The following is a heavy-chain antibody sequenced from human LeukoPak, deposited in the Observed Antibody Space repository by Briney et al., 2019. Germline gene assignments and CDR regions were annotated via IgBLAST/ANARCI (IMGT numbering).Heavy chain of an antibody. CDR2: IYDSGST. Sequence: SQTLSLTCTVSGGSISRGASCWGWIRQTPGKGLEWIGYIYDSGSTSYNPSLKTRFTISVDTPETQFTLKLSPVTAADTAVYYWAGLHMWLGVFYGMDVWGKGTAVTVSS. CDR3: AGLHMWLGVFYGMDV. CDR1: GGSISRGASC. J-gene: IGHJ6*04. D-gene: IGHD3-10*01. V-gene: IGHV4-30-4*01.